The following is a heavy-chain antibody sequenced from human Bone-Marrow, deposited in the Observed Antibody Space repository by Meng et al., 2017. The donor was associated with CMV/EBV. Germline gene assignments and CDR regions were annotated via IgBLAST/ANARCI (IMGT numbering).Heavy chain of an antibody. Sequence: CAASGLSFDDYNMHSVRQAPGKGLEWVSLISWDGGRKYYADSVKSRFTISRDNSKNSLYLQMNSLRTEDTALYYCAASLMGAAGLDYWGQGTLVTVSS. CDR2: ISWDGGRK. V-gene: IGHV3-43*01. J-gene: IGHJ4*02. CDR1: GLSFDDYN. CDR3: AASLMGAAGLDY. D-gene: IGHD6-13*01.